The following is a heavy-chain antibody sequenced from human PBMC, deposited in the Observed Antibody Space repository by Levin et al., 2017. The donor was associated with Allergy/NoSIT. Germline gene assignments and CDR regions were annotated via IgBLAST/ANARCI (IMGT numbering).Heavy chain of an antibody. D-gene: IGHD3-22*01. CDR1: GGSISSGDCY. J-gene: IGHJ4*02. CDR3: ARDYYDSSGSYFRTFDY. CDR2: IYHSGST. Sequence: PSETLSLTCAVSGGSISSGDCYWAWIRQPPGKGLEWIGSIYHSGSTSYNPSLKSRITISLDASRNQFSLKLSSVTASDTAVYYCARDYYDSSGSYFRTFDYWGQGSLVTVSS. V-gene: IGHV4-30-4*01.